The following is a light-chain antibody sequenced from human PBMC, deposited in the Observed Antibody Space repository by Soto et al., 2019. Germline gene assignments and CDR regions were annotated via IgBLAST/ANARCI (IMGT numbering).Light chain of an antibody. CDR1: QSVSTN. CDR3: QQYHNWPLWT. J-gene: IGKJ1*01. CDR2: GAS. V-gene: IGKV3-15*01. Sequence: EIVMTQSPATLSVSPGERATLSCRASQSVSTNLAWYRQKPGQAPRLLIYGASTRATGIPARFSGSGSGTEFTLTICSLQSEDFAVYYCQQYHNWPLWTFGQGTKVEIK.